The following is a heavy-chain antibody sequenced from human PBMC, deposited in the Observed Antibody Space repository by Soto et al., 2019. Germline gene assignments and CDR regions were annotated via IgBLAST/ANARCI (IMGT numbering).Heavy chain of an antibody. D-gene: IGHD3-22*01. Sequence: GGSLRLSCAASGFTFSSYWMSWVRQAPGKGLEWVANIKQDGSEKYYVDSVKGRFTISRDNAKNSPYLQMNSLRAEDTAVYYCARDRATYYYDSSGYYLPPSGMDVWGQGTTVTVSS. V-gene: IGHV3-7*01. J-gene: IGHJ6*02. CDR1: GFTFSSYW. CDR2: IKQDGSEK. CDR3: ARDRATYYYDSSGYYLPPSGMDV.